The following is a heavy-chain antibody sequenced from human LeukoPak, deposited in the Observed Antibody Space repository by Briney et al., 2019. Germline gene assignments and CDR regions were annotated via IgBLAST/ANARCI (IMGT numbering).Heavy chain of an antibody. D-gene: IGHD6-19*01. CDR2: INPNSGGT. CDR1: GYTFTGYY. V-gene: IGHV1-2*02. CDR3: ARVREYSSGWYFDY. J-gene: IGHJ4*02. Sequence: GASVKVSCKASGYTFTGYYMHWVRQAPGQGLEWMGWINPNSGGTNYAQKFQDRVTMTRDTSLTTAYMDMSRLRSDDTAVYYCARVREYSSGWYFDYWGQGTLVTVSS.